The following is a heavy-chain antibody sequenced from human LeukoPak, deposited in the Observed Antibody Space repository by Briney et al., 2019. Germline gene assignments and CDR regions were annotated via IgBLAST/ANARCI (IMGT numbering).Heavy chain of an antibody. CDR2: INHSGST. J-gene: IGHJ6*03. CDR1: GGSFSGYY. Sequence: SETLSLTCAVYGGSFSGYYWSWIRQPPGKGLEWIGEINHSGSTNYNPSLKSRVTISVDTSKNQFSLKLSSVTAADTAVYYCARPYTFYYMDVWGKGTTVTITS. V-gene: IGHV4-34*01. CDR3: ARPYTFYYMDV. D-gene: IGHD3-16*01.